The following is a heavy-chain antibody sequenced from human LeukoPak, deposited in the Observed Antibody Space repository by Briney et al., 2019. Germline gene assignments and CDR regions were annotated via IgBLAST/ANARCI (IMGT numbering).Heavy chain of an antibody. V-gene: IGHV4-59*01. D-gene: IGHD6-19*01. Sequence: PSETLSLTCTVSGGSISSYYWSWIRQPPGKGLEWIGYIYYSGSTNYNPSLKSRATISVDTSKNQFSLKLSSVTAADTAVYYCARARKQWLAPVYYYYGMDVWGQGTTVTVSS. CDR3: ARARKQWLAPVYYYYGMDV. CDR2: IYYSGST. J-gene: IGHJ6*02. CDR1: GGSISSYY.